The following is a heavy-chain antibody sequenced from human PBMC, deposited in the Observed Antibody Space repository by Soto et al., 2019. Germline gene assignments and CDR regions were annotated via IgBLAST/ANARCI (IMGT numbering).Heavy chain of an antibody. J-gene: IGHJ3*02. V-gene: IGHV3-74*01. CDR2: IKTDGSDT. Sequence: EVQLVESGGGLVQPGGSLRLSCAASGFTFSSYWMHWVRQSPGKGLVWVSRIKTDGSDTRYADSVRGRFTISRDNAKNTLYLQMNSLRDEDTAVYYCARPRTSDWAYDIWGQGTMVIVSS. CDR1: GFTFSSYW. D-gene: IGHD3-9*01. CDR3: ARPRTSDWAYDI.